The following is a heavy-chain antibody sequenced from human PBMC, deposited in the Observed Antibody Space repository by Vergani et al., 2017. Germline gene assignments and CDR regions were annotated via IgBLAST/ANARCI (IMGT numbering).Heavy chain of an antibody. V-gene: IGHV1-69*04. CDR3: ARSFSPDSYADY. CDR2: IIPILGIA. J-gene: IGHJ4*02. D-gene: IGHD5-18*01. Sequence: QVQLVQSGAEVKKPGSSVKVSCKASGGTFSSYAISWVRQAPGQGLEWMGRIIPILGIANYAQKFQGRVTITADKSTSTAYMELSSLRSEDTAVYYCARSFSPDSYADYWGQGTLVTVSS. CDR1: GGTFSSYA.